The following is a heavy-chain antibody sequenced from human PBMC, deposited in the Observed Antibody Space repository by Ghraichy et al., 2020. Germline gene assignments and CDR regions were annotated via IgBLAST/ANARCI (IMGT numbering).Heavy chain of an antibody. CDR1: GGSFSGYY. J-gene: IGHJ4*02. Sequence: SETLSLTCAVYGGSFSGYYWSWIRQPPGKGLEWIGEINHSGSTNYNPSLKSRVTISVDTSKNQFSLKLSSVTAADTAVYYCARTSRTKRWLQLLPFDYWGQGTLVTVSS. V-gene: IGHV4-34*01. CDR2: INHSGST. D-gene: IGHD5-24*01. CDR3: ARTSRTKRWLQLLPFDY.